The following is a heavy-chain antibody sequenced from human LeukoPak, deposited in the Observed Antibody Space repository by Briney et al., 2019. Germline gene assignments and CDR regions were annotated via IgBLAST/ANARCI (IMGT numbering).Heavy chain of an antibody. CDR3: ARRAAHCSGGSGGSCYSRDYYYGVDV. J-gene: IGHJ6*02. V-gene: IGHV3-33*01. D-gene: IGHD2-15*01. CDR2: IWYDGNNR. Sequence: PGGSLRLSCAASGFTFSTYGMHWVRQAPGKGLEWVAVIWYDGNNRYYADSVKGRFTIFRDNSKNTLYLQMNSLRAEDTAVYYCARRAAHCSGGSGGSCYSRDYYYGVDVWGQGTTVTVSS. CDR1: GFTFSTYG.